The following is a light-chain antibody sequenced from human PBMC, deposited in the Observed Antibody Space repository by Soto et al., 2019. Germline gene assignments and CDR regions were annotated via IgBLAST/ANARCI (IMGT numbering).Light chain of an antibody. CDR1: QGISSD. CDR2: GAS. J-gene: IGKJ2*01. CDR3: LQGYNYPYT. V-gene: IGKV1-6*01. Sequence: AIQMTQSPSSLSASVGDRVTITCRASQGISSDLGWYQQKPGKAPKFLIYGASSLQSSVPSRFSGSGSGTDFTLTISSLQPEDFATYYCLQGYNYPYTFGQGTKLEVK.